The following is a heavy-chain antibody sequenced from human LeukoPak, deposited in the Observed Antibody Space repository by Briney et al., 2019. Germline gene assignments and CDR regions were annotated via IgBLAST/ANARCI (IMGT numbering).Heavy chain of an antibody. J-gene: IGHJ4*02. CDR2: ISYDGSNK. D-gene: IGHD4-17*01. Sequence: PGRSLRLSCAASGFTFSSYAMHWVRQAPGKGLEWVAVISYDGSNKYYADSVKDRFTISRDNSKNTLYLHMNSLRAEDTAVYYCARESYGDHYFDYWGQGTLVTVSS. CDR1: GFTFSSYA. CDR3: ARESYGDHYFDY. V-gene: IGHV3-30-3*01.